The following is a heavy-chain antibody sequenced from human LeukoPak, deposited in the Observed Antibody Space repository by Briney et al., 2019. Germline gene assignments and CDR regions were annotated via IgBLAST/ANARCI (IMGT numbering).Heavy chain of an antibody. CDR2: IYYSGST. CDR3: ARPRLRGPARGGYDY. J-gene: IGHJ4*02. Sequence: SETLSLTCAVSGGSISSGGYSWSWIRQPPGKGLEWIGYIYYSGSTYYNPSLKSRVTISVDTSKNQFSLKLSSVTAADTAVYYCARPRLRGPARGGYDYWGQGTLVTVSS. V-gene: IGHV4-30-4*07. CDR1: GGSISSGGYS. D-gene: IGHD3-16*01.